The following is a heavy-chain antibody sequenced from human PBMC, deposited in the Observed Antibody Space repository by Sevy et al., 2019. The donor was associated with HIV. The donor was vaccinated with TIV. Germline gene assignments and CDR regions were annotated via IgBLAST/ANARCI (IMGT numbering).Heavy chain of an antibody. D-gene: IGHD2-15*01. J-gene: IGHJ4*02. CDR2: INSDGSST. V-gene: IGHV3-74*01. CDR1: GFTFSSYW. Sequence: GGSLRLSCAASGFTFSSYWMHWVRRAPGKGLVWVSRINSDGSSTSYADSVKGRFTISRDNAKNTLYLQMNSLRDEDTAVYYCASRHCSGGSCYESFDYWGQGTVVTVSS. CDR3: ASRHCSGGSCYESFDY.